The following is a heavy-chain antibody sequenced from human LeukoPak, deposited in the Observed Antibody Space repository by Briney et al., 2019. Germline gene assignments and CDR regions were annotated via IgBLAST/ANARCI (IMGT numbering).Heavy chain of an antibody. Sequence: GSSLKISCEGSGYRFTNYWIGGVRQMPGKGLEWMGIIYPADSDTRYSPSFQGQVTISADKSITTAYLQWSSLKASDTAIYYCARSYGDYGRFEYWGQGTLVTVSS. J-gene: IGHJ4*02. D-gene: IGHD4-17*01. CDR3: ARSYGDYGRFEY. V-gene: IGHV5-51*03. CDR2: IYPADSDT. CDR1: GYRFTNYW.